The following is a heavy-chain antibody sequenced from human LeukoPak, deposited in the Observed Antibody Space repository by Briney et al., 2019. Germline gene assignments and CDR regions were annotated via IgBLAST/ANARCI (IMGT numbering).Heavy chain of an antibody. J-gene: IGHJ3*02. CDR2: INAGNGNT. CDR1: GYTFTSYA. V-gene: IGHV1-3*01. CDR3: ARSVKIVGAFDI. Sequence: ASVKVSCKASGYTFTSYAMHWVRQAPGQRLEWMGWINAGNGNTKYSQKFQGKVTITRDTSASTAYMELSSLRSEDTAVYYCARSVKIVGAFDIWGQGTMVTVSS. D-gene: IGHD1-26*01.